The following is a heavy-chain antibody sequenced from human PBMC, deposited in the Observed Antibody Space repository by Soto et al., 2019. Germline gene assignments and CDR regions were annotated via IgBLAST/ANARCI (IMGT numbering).Heavy chain of an antibody. V-gene: IGHV3-21*06. CDR2: ISITTNYI. CDR1: GFTFTRYS. CDR3: ARESEDLTSNFDY. Sequence: GGSLRLSCAASGFTFTRYSMNWVRQAPGKGLEWVSSISITTNYIYYGDSMKGRFTISRDNAKNSLYLEMNSLGAEDTAVYYCARESEDLTSNFDYWGQGTLVTVSS. J-gene: IGHJ4*02.